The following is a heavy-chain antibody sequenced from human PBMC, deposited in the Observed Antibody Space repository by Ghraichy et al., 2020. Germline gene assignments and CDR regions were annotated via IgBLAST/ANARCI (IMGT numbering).Heavy chain of an antibody. CDR3: AKIPVAGRWYFAL. Sequence: GGSLRLSCAASGFTFSNYGMMWVRQAPGKELVWVSAISKTGDDTYYTDSVKGRFTLSRDNSKNTLYLQMNNLRAEDTAVYHCAKIPVAGRWYFALWGRGTFVTVSS. D-gene: IGHD6-19*01. CDR2: ISKTGDDT. J-gene: IGHJ2*01. V-gene: IGHV3-23*01. CDR1: GFTFSNYG.